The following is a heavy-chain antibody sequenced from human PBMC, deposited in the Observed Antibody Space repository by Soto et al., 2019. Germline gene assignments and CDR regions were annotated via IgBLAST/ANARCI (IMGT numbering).Heavy chain of an antibody. V-gene: IGHV4-4*02. J-gene: IGHJ5*02. CDR3: ARGIGEYQRLSRWFDP. CDR1: GGSSSSSNW. Sequence: QVQLQESGPGLVKPSGTLSLTCAVSGGSSSSSNWWSWVRQPPGKGLAWIGEVYHSGSTNYNPSLKSRVTISVDKSKNQFSLKLSSVTAADTAVYYCARGIGEYQRLSRWFDPWGQGTLVTVSS. D-gene: IGHD2-2*01. CDR2: VYHSGST.